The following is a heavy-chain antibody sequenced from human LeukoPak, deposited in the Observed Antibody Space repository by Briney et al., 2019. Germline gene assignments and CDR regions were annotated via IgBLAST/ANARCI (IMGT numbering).Heavy chain of an antibody. J-gene: IGHJ4*02. CDR2: ISGSGGST. CDR1: GFTFSSYA. CDR3: ARVIRSMIAAFYDY. D-gene: IGHD6-25*01. Sequence: GGSLRLSCAASGFTFSSYAMSWVRQAPGKGLEWVSAISGSGGSTYYADSVKGRFTISRDNSKNTLYLQMNSLRAEDTAVYYCARVIRSMIAAFYDYWGQGTLVTVSS. V-gene: IGHV3-23*01.